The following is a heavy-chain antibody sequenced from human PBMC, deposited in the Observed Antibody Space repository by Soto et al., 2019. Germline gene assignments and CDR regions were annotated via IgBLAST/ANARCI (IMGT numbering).Heavy chain of an antibody. CDR3: ARGQVAVTTRPSGYGMDV. CDR1: GYTFTSYG. V-gene: IGHV1-18*01. J-gene: IGHJ6*02. Sequence: ASVKVSCKASGYTFTSYGISWVRQAPGQGLEWMGWISAYNGNTNYAQKLQGRVTMTTDTSISTAYMELSRLRSDDTAVYYCARGQVAVTTRPSGYGMDVWGQGTTVTVSS. D-gene: IGHD4-17*01. CDR2: ISAYNGNT.